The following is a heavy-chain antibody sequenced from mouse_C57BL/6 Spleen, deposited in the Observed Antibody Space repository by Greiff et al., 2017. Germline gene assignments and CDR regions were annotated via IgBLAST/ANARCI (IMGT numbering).Heavy chain of an antibody. J-gene: IGHJ3*01. CDR1: GFNIKDDY. D-gene: IGHD3-1*01. CDR3: LQLWSFAY. Sequence: VQLQQSGAELVRPGASVKLSCKASGFNIKDDYMHWVKQRPEQGLEWIGWIDPENGDTEYDSKFQSKATITVDKSTSTAYLPLSCLTSEDTAVYYFLQLWSFAYWGQGTLVTVSA. CDR2: IDPENGDT. V-gene: IGHV14-4*01.